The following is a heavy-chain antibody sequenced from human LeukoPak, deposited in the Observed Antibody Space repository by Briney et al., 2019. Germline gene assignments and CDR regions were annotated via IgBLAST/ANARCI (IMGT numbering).Heavy chain of an antibody. V-gene: IGHV3-21*01. CDR3: ARGELGYCSGGSCHL. D-gene: IGHD2-15*01. J-gene: IGHJ5*02. CDR1: GFTFISYS. CDR2: ISSSSSYI. Sequence: GGSLRLSCAASGFTFISYSMNWVRQAPGKGLEWVSSISSSSSYIYYADSVKGRFTISRDNAKNSLYLQMNGLRAEDTAVYYCARGELGYCSGGSCHLWGQGTLVTVSS.